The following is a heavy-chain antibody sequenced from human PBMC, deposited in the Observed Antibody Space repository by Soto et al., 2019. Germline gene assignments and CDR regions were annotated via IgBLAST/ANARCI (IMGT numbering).Heavy chain of an antibody. CDR3: SRSHNS. V-gene: IGHV3-7*01. CDR1: GFTFSTYW. Sequence: EVQLMESGGGLVQPGGSLRLSCAASGFTFSTYWMDWVRQTPGKGLEWVANINQDGSEKNYVDSVKGRFTISRDNAKNSLYLQMSSLTAEDSALSYCSRSHNSWSQGTLFTVSS. CDR2: INQDGSEK. J-gene: IGHJ5*02.